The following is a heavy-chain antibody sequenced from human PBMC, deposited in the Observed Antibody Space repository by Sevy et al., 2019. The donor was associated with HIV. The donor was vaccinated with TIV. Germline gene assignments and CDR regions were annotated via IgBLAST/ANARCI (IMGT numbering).Heavy chain of an antibody. V-gene: IGHV3-21*01. J-gene: IGHJ6*02. CDR2: ISSSSSYI. Sequence: GGSLRLSCAASVFTFSSYSMNWVRQAPGKGLEWVSSISSSSSYIYYADSVKGRFTISRDNAKNSLYLQMNSLRAEDTAVYYCARTPFDYANYYYGMDVWGQGTTVTVSS. D-gene: IGHD4-17*01. CDR1: VFTFSSYS. CDR3: ARTPFDYANYYYGMDV.